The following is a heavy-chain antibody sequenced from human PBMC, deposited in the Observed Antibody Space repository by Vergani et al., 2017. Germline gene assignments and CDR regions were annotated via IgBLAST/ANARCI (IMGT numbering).Heavy chain of an antibody. CDR3: TTAWGLYYLHGEYFQY. Sequence: EVQLLESGGGLVQPGGSRRLSCAGAGFTFDTYTMAYVRQAPGQGLEWVATISSGGGDIFYADSVKGRFTISRDNSTNTLFLQMNSLKDEDTAVYYCTTAWGLYYLHGEYFQYWGRGTLVSVSS. J-gene: IGHJ1*01. CDR2: ISSGGGDI. D-gene: IGHD3-10*01. V-gene: IGHV3-23*01. CDR1: GFTFDTYT.